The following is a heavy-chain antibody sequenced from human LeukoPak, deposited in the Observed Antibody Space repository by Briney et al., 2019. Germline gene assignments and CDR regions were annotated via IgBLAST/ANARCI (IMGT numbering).Heavy chain of an antibody. CDR3: TRVRNSNNWWGPFDI. D-gene: IGHD1-1*01. Sequence: ASVRVSCKASGYTFTNSGISWVRHAPGQRLEWMGWISPNNGNTQYAQGVQGRVTMTTDTPRSTAYMELRSLRSDDTAVYYCTRVRNSNNWWGPFDIWGQGTMVTVSS. CDR2: ISPNNGNT. V-gene: IGHV1-18*01. J-gene: IGHJ3*02. CDR1: GYTFTNSG.